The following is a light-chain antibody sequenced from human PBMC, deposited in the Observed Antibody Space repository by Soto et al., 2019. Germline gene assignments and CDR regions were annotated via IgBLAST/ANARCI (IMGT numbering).Light chain of an antibody. J-gene: IGLJ2*01. CDR3: ATWDRSLTGEV. V-gene: IGLV1-51*01. Sequence: QSVLTQPPSVSAAPGQKVTISCSGSSSNIGNNYVPWFQQLPGTAPKLLIYDSNKRPSGIPDRFSGSKSGTSATLDITGLQTGDEADYYCATWDRSLTGEVFGGGTKLTVL. CDR2: DSN. CDR1: SSNIGNNY.